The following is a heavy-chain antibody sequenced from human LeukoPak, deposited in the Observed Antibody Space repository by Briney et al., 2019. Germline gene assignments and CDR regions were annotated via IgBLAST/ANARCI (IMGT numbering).Heavy chain of an antibody. D-gene: IGHD3-10*01. J-gene: IGHJ4*02. V-gene: IGHV3-23*01. CDR3: AKDRSGSGYFDY. Sequence: XAAXXFTXXXHAMSWVGQAPGKGLEGVSRISSGGGTTDYTDSVKGRFTISRDTSKNTLYLQMNSLRAEDTAVYYCAKDRSGSGYFDYWGQGTLVTVSS. CDR1: XFTXXXHA. CDR2: ISSGGGTT.